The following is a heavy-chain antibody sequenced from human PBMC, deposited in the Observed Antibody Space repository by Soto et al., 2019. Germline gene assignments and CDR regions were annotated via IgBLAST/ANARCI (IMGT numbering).Heavy chain of an antibody. Sequence: GGSLRLSCAASGFTFSSSWMNWLRQAPGKGLEWVAGIKEDGSEEYYVDYVKGRFTISRDNVENSLYLQMNSLRGEDTAVYFCARDRGYSSYDYWGLGTLVTVSS. CDR1: GFTFSSSW. V-gene: IGHV3-7*01. J-gene: IGHJ4*02. CDR3: ARDRGYSSYDY. D-gene: IGHD5-18*01. CDR2: IKEDGSEE.